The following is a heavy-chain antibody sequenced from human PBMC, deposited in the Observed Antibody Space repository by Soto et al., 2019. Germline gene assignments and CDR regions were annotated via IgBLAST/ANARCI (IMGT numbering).Heavy chain of an antibody. J-gene: IGHJ4*02. Sequence: PSETLSLTCAFYGVSFSSYSWTCIREPPGKGLKWIGEISHRGGTNYNPALKSRVFISLDMSKSQFSLRLNSVTAADTGVYYCARAARPGTQIVVTTAKSNYFDFWGRGTLVTVTS. CDR3: ARAARPGTQIVVTTAKSNYFDF. V-gene: IGHV4-34*01. CDR1: GVSFSSYS. CDR2: ISHRGGT. D-gene: IGHD2-15*01.